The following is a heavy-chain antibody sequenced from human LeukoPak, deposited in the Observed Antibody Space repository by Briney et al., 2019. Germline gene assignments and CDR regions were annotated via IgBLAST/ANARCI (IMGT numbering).Heavy chain of an antibody. V-gene: IGHV4-59*01. CDR2: MHGSGTT. CDR3: AKNAAAGTLFQH. Sequence: PSETLSLTCTVSGGSISSYYWNWIRQPPGKGLEWIAYMHGSGTTKYNPSLKSRVTISVDTSKNQFSLKLSSVTAADTAVYYCAKNAAAGTLFQHWGQGTLVTVSS. CDR1: GGSISSYY. D-gene: IGHD6-13*01. J-gene: IGHJ1*01.